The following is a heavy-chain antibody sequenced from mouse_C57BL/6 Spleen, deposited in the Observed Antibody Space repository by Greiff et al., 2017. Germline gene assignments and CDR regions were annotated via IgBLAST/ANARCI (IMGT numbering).Heavy chain of an antibody. J-gene: IGHJ3*01. CDR1: GYTFTSYW. CDR2: IYPSDSET. CDR3: ARGAWFAY. Sequence: VQLQQPGAELVRPGSSVKLSCKASGYTFTSYWMDWVKQRPGQGLEWIGNIYPSDSETHYNQQFKDKATLTVDKSSSTAYMQLSSLTSEDSAVYYCARGAWFAYWGQGTLVTVSA. V-gene: IGHV1-61*01.